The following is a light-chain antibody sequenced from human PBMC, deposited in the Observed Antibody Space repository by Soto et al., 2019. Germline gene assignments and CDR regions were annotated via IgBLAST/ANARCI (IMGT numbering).Light chain of an antibody. CDR2: WAS. Sequence: DIVMTQSPDSLAVSLGERATINCKSSQSLLYSSNNKNHLAWYQQKPGQPPKLLIYWASTRESGVPERFSGSGSGTDFTLTISSLQAEDVAVYYCQQYYNSPVTFGQGTKVEIK. CDR1: QSLLYSSNNKNH. V-gene: IGKV4-1*01. J-gene: IGKJ1*01. CDR3: QQYYNSPVT.